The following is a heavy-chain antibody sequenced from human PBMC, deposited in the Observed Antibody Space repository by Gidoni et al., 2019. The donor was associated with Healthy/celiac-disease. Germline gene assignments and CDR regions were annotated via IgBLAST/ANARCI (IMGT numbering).Heavy chain of an antibody. CDR1: GYTFTSYY. CDR3: ARDHRTYYYDSSGQGAFDI. D-gene: IGHD3-22*01. J-gene: IGHJ3*02. V-gene: IGHV1-46*01. CDR2: INPSGGST. Sequence: QVQLVQSGAEVKKPGASVKVSCKASGYTFTSYYMHWVRQAPGQGLEWMGIINPSGGSTSYAQKFQGRVTMTRDTSTSTVYMELSSLRSEDTAVYYCARDHRTYYYDSSGQGAFDIWGQGTMVTVSS.